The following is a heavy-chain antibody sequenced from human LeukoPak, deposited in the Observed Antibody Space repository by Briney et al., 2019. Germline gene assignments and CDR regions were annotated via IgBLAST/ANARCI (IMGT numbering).Heavy chain of an antibody. CDR3: AKDWYNCGGDCFLVYYYYMDI. CDR2: ISGSGGST. Sequence: GGSLRLSCAASGFTFSSYAMSWVRQAPGKGLGWVSAISGSGGSTYYADSVKGRFTISRDNSKNTLYLQMNSLRAEDTAVYYCAKDWYNCGGDCFLVYYYYMDIWGKGTTVTVSS. V-gene: IGHV3-23*01. D-gene: IGHD2-21*02. J-gene: IGHJ6*03. CDR1: GFTFSSYA.